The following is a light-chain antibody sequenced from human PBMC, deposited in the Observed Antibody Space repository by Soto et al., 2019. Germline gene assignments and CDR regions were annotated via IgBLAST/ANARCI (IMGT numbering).Light chain of an antibody. J-gene: IGLJ2*01. Sequence: QSVLTQPPSVSGSPGQSVTISCTGTSSDVGSYDRVSWYQQPPGTAPKLMIYEVTNRPSGVPDRFSGSKSGNTASLTISGLRPEDEADYYCSSYTTGSSLVFGGGTKLTVL. CDR3: SSYTTGSSLV. CDR1: SSDVGSYDR. V-gene: IGLV2-18*02. CDR2: EVT.